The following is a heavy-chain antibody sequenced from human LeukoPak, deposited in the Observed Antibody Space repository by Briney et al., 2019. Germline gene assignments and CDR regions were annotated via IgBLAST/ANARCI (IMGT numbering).Heavy chain of an antibody. CDR2: INHSGST. D-gene: IGHD4-17*01. CDR3: ARHQYGDFPFGY. J-gene: IGHJ4*02. Sequence: SETLSLICAVYGGSFSGYYWSWIRQPPGKGLEWIGEINHSGSTNYNPSLKSRVTISVDTSKNQFSLKLSSVTAADTAVYYCARHQYGDFPFGYWGQGTLVTVSS. V-gene: IGHV4-34*01. CDR1: GGSFSGYY.